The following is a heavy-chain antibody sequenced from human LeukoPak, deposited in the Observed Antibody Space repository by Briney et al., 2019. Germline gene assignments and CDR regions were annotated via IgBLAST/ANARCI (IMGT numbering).Heavy chain of an antibody. V-gene: IGHV3-23*01. CDR3: AKDGPDYYGSGSYYDY. J-gene: IGHJ4*02. Sequence: PGGSLRLSCAASGFTFSSYAMSWVRQAPGKGLEWVSAISGSGGSTYYADSVKGRFTISRDNSKNTLYLQMNSLRAEDTAVYYCAKDGPDYYGSGSYYDYWGQGTLVTVSS. CDR2: ISGSGGST. D-gene: IGHD3-10*01. CDR1: GFTFSSYA.